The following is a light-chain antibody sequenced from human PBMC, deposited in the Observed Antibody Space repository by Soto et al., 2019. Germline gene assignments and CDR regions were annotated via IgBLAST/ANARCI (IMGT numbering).Light chain of an antibody. V-gene: IGLV2-14*02. J-gene: IGLJ1*01. CDR3: SSYAGSNKV. Sequence: SVLTQPASVSGSPGQSITISCTGTSSDVGSYNLVSWYQQHPGKAPKLMIYEGSKRPSGVSNRFSGSKSGNTASLTISGLQAEDEADYYCSSYAGSNKVFGTGTKVTVL. CDR1: SSDVGSYNL. CDR2: EGS.